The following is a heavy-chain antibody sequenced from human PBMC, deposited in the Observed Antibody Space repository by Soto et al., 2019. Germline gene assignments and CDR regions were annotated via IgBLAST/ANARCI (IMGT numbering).Heavy chain of an antibody. Sequence: SVKVSCKASGGTFSSYAISWVRQAPGQGLEWMGGIIPIFGTANYAQKFQGRVTITADESTSTAYMELSSLRSEDTAVYYCARDEAIQLWPLVAFDIWGQGTMVT. CDR3: ARDEAIQLWPLVAFDI. CDR2: IIPIFGTA. V-gene: IGHV1-69*13. CDR1: GGTFSSYA. D-gene: IGHD5-18*01. J-gene: IGHJ3*02.